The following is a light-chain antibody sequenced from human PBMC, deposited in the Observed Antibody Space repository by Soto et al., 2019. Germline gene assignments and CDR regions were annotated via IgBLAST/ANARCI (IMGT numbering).Light chain of an antibody. V-gene: IGKV3-15*01. CDR2: GAS. Sequence: IVLTQSPVSLSLSPGERATLSCRASDGVSSNLAWYQQKHGQAPRLLIYGASTRATGIPARFSGSVSGTEGTITISSLQPDDGETYYGQHYNRYSEAFGQGTKVDIK. J-gene: IGKJ1*01. CDR1: DGVSSN. CDR3: QHYNRYSEA.